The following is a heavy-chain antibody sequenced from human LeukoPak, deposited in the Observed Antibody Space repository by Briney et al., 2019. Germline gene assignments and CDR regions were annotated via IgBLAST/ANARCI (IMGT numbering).Heavy chain of an antibody. CDR3: AREYYDSNKAPAFDI. D-gene: IGHD3-22*01. CDR2: IYTSGTT. CDR1: GGAISSGSYY. Sequence: SETLSLTCTVSGGAISSGSYYWSWIRQSAGKGLEWIGRIYTSGTTNSNPSLKSRVTMSLDTYKNQFSLKLSAVTAADTAVYYCAREYYDSNKAPAFDIWGQGTMVTVCS. V-gene: IGHV4-61*02. J-gene: IGHJ3*02.